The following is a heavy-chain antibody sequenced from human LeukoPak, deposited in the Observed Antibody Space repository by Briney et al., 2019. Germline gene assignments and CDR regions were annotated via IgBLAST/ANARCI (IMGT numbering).Heavy chain of an antibody. J-gene: IGHJ4*02. CDR1: GFTFSSYG. CDR2: IWYDGSNK. D-gene: IGHD6-13*01. V-gene: IGHV3-33*01. CDR3: ARDERWYYFDY. Sequence: GRSLRLSCAASGFTFSSYGMHWVRQAPGKGLEWVAVIWYDGSNKYYADSVKGRFTISRDNSKNTPYLQMNSLRAEDTAVYYCARDERWYYFDYWGQGTLVTVSS.